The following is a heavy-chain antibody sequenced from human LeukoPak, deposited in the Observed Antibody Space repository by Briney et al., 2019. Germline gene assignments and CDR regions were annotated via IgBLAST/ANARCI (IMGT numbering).Heavy chain of an antibody. V-gene: IGHV3-48*03. CDR1: GFTFSSYE. CDR3: STDPRLLIY. Sequence: PGGSLRLSCAASGFTFSSYEMNWVRQAPGKGLEWDSYISSSGSTIYYADSVKGRFTISRDNAKDSLYLQMNGLRPEDTALYYCSTDPRLLIYWGHGTLVTVSS. D-gene: IGHD2-8*01. CDR2: ISSSGSTI. J-gene: IGHJ4*01.